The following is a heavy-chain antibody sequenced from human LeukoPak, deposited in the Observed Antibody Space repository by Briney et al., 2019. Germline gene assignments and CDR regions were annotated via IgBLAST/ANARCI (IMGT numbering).Heavy chain of an antibody. V-gene: IGHV1-18*01. D-gene: IGHD3-10*01. J-gene: IGHJ4*02. Sequence: ASVKVSCKPSGYTFTSYGITWVRQAPGQGLEWMGWIGAQNGNTNYAQKFQGRVTMTTDASTSTVYMELRSLRSDDTAVYYCARDQRFGQLTYFDYWGQGILVTVSS. CDR3: ARDQRFGQLTYFDY. CDR1: GYTFTSYG. CDR2: IGAQNGNT.